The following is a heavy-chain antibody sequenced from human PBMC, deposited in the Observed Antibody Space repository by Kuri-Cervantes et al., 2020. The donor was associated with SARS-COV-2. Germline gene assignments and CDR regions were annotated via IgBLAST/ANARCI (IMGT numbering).Heavy chain of an antibody. J-gene: IGHJ6*02. CDR1: GFTFSSYA. CDR3: AREGHQQLVPGRYYYYYYGMDV. CDR2: ISYDGSKK. D-gene: IGHD6-13*01. Sequence: LSLSCAASGFTFSSYAMHWVRQAPGKGLEWVAVISYDGSKKYYADSVKGRFTISRDNSKNTLYLQMNILRAEDTAVYYCAREGHQQLVPGRYYYYYYGMDVWGQGTMVTVSS. V-gene: IGHV3-30-3*01.